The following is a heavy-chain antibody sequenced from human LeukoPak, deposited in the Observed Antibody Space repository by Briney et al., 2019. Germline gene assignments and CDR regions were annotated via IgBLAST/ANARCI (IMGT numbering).Heavy chain of an antibody. CDR2: IYYSGST. CDR1: GGSISSYY. CDR3: AKHGYSGYDYWGASFDY. Sequence: SETLSLTCTVSGGSISSYYWSWIRQPPGKGLGWIGYIYYSGSTNYNPSLKSRVTISVDTSKNQFSLKLSSVTAADTAVYYCAKHGYSGYDYWGASFDYWGQGTLVTVSS. J-gene: IGHJ4*02. D-gene: IGHD5-12*01. V-gene: IGHV4-59*08.